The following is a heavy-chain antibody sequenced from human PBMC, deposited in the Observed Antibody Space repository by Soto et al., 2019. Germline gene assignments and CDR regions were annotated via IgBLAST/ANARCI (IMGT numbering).Heavy chain of an antibody. CDR3: ARATDFWSHMDV. CDR2: ISSSGSTV. J-gene: IGHJ6*02. D-gene: IGHD3-3*01. V-gene: IGHV3-11*01. CDR1: GFTISDHY. Sequence: GGSLRLSCAASGFTISDHYMSWIRQASGKGLEWVSYISSSGSTVYYADSVKGRFTISRDSAKNSMYLQMNSLRAEDTAVYYCARATDFWSHMDVWGQGTTVTVSS.